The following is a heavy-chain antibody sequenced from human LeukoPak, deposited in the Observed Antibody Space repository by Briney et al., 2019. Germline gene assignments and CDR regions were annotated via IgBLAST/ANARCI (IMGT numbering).Heavy chain of an antibody. J-gene: IGHJ6*03. V-gene: IGHV1-18*01. D-gene: IGHD5-12*01. CDR3: ARVERPRWLRTLYYYYSMDV. CDR2: ISAYNGNT. CDR1: GYTFTSYG. Sequence: RPTVKVSCKASGYTFTSYGISWVRQAPGQGLEWMGWISAYNGNTNYAQKFQGRVTITADESTSTAYMELSSLRSEDTAVYYCARVERPRWLRTLYYYYSMDVWGKGTTVTISS.